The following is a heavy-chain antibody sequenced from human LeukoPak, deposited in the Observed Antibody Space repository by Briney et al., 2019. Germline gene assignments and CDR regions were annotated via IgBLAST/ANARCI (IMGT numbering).Heavy chain of an antibody. D-gene: IGHD5-18*01. Sequence: GGSLRLSCAASGFTFSSYGMHWVRQAPGKGLEWVAVIWYDGSNKYYADSVKGRSTISRDNSKNTLYLQMNSLRAEDTAVYYCARGRGYSYEMSGFDYWGQGTLVTVSS. CDR1: GFTFSSYG. J-gene: IGHJ4*02. CDR2: IWYDGSNK. CDR3: ARGRGYSYEMSGFDY. V-gene: IGHV3-33*01.